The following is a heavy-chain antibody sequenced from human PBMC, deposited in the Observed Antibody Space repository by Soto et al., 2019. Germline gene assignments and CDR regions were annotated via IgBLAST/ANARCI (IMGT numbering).Heavy chain of an antibody. Sequence: GGSLRLSCSASGFTFSSYAMHWVRQAPGKGLEYVSAISSNGGSTYYADSVKGRFTISRDNSKNTLYLQMSSLRAEDTAVYYCVNGRAAGYCSSTSCYVGRYGMDVWGQGTTVTVSS. CDR2: ISSNGGST. J-gene: IGHJ6*02. CDR3: VNGRAAGYCSSTSCYVGRYGMDV. D-gene: IGHD2-2*01. V-gene: IGHV3-64D*06. CDR1: GFTFSSYA.